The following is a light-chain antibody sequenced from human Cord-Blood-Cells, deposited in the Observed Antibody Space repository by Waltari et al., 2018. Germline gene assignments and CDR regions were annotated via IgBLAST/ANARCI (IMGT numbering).Light chain of an antibody. CDR2: DAS. CDR3: QQYDNLPLT. J-gene: IGKJ4*01. V-gene: IGKV1-33*01. CDR1: QDISNY. Sequence: DIQMTQSPSSLSASVGDRVTITGQASQDISNYLNWYEQKPGKAPKLLIYDASNLETGVRSRFSGSGSWTDCTFTIRSLQPEDIATYYCQQYDNLPLTSGGGTNVESK.